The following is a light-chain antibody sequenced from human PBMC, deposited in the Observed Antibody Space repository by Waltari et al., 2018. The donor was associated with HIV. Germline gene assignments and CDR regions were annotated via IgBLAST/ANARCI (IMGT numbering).Light chain of an antibody. V-gene: IGLV2-11*01. CDR3: CSYGGSYTWL. CDR1: RSDIGGYDH. CDR2: DVV. Sequence: QSALSQPHSVSGSPGQAVTISCHGSRSDIGGYDHVSWYQLHSGKAPRVIIYDVVKRPAGVPDRIIGSKSGNTASLTISGLQTDDEADYFCCSYGGSYTWLFGGGTRLTV. J-gene: IGLJ3*02.